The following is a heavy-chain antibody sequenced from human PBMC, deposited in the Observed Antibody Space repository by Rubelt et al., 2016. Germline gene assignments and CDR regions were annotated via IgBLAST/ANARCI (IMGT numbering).Heavy chain of an antibody. D-gene: IGHD1-26*01. Sequence: VQLVESGGGLVQPGGSLRLSCAASGFTFTTFAMNWVRQSPGKGLEWIGEINHSGTTNCNPSLKSRVTMSVDTSKNQFSLNLSSVTAADTAVFDCARASGSYQANGWYFDLWGRGALVTVSS. CDR1: GFTFTTFA. V-gene: IGHV4-34*01. CDR2: INHSGTT. J-gene: IGHJ2*01. CDR3: ARASGSYQANGWYFDL.